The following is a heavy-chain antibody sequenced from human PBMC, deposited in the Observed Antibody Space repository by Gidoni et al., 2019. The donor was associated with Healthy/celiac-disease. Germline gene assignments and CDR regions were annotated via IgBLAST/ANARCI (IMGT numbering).Heavy chain of an antibody. V-gene: IGHV3-11*06. Sequence: QVQLVESGGGLVKPGGSLRLSCAASGFTFSAYYMSWIRQAPVKGLEWVSYISSSSSYTNYADSVKGRFTISRDNAKNALYLQMNSLRAEDTAVYYCARTLYSQLMYRGLYFDYWGQGTLVTVSS. CDR2: ISSSSSYT. J-gene: IGHJ4*02. CDR3: ARTLYSQLMYRGLYFDY. D-gene: IGHD2-2*02. CDR1: GFTFSAYY.